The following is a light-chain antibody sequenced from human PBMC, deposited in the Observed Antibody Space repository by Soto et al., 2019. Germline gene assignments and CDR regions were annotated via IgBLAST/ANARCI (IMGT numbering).Light chain of an antibody. V-gene: IGKV3-11*01. J-gene: IGKJ1*01. CDR3: QKYDGDPPT. CDR1: QYINTR. CDR2: QTS. Sequence: EIVLTQSPATLSSFPGDRVTLSCRASQYINTRLAWYQHRPGQAPRLLIYQTSLRAAGIPARFSASGSGTDFTLTISDVQPEDVATYYCQKYDGDPPTFGQGTKVDIK.